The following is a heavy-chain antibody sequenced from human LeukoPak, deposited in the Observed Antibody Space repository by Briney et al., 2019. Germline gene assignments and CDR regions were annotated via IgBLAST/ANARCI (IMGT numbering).Heavy chain of an antibody. J-gene: IGHJ5*02. D-gene: IGHD3-16*01. V-gene: IGHV1-69*13. CDR1: GGTFSSSV. CDR3: ARGLGDGASASSYR. CDR2: IVPIFGTA. Sequence: SVKVSCTTSGGTFSSSVISWVRQAPGQGLEWMGGIVPIFGTANYAQKFQDRVTITADESTTTAYMELSSLRSSDTAVYYCARGLGDGASASSYRWGQGTLVTVSS.